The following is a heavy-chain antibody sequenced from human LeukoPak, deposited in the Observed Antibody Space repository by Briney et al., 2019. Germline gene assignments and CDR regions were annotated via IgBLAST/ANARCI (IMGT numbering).Heavy chain of an antibody. CDR3: ARDIVVVTATYYYYYYGMDV. J-gene: IGHJ6*02. Sequence: PSETLSLTCTVSGGSVSSGSYYWSWIRQPPGKGLEWIGYIYYGGSTNYNPSLKSRVTISVDTSKNQFSLKLSSVTAADTAVYYCARDIVVVTATYYYYYYGMDVWGQGTTVTVSS. CDR2: IYYGGST. CDR1: GGSVSSGSYY. D-gene: IGHD2-21*02. V-gene: IGHV4-61*01.